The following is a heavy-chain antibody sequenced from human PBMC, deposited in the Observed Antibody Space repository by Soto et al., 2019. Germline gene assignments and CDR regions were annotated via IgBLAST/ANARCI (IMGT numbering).Heavy chain of an antibody. CDR2: ISPRSTYI. J-gene: IGHJ4*02. CDR1: GFSCSDYP. D-gene: IGHD2-2*03. V-gene: IGHV3-21*01. Sequence: EVQLVESGGGLVKPGGSLRLSCAASGFSCSDYPMNGSPQTPGKGPEWVSSISPRSTYIYYADSVSGRFTISRDDAKNALYLQLDSLRAEDTAVYYCARGGHCTSTSCYRDYWGQGTLVTVSS. CDR3: ARGGHCTSTSCYRDY.